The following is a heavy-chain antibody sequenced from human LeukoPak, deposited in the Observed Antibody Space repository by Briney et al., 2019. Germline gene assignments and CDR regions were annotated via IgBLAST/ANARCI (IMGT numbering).Heavy chain of an antibody. CDR2: ISTYGEYT. D-gene: IGHD6-13*01. V-gene: IGHV3-64D*06. CDR3: VKDQRVGLSSWFVPYFYFDS. CDR1: GFTFSNYA. Sequence: QPGGSLRLSCSASGFTFSNYALHWVRQAPGKGLEHVSAISTYGEYTYYADSVEARFTISRDNSKNTLYLQVGSLRAEDTAVYYCVKDQRVGLSSWFVPYFYFDSWGQGTLVTVSS. J-gene: IGHJ4*02.